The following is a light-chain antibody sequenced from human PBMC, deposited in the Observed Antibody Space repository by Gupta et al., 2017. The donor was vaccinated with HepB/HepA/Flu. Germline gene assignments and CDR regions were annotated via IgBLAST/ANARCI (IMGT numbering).Light chain of an antibody. CDR2: SNN. Sequence: QSVLTQPPSASGTPGKRATITCSGSSSNIGSNTLNWYKQLPRTAPKLLIYSNNQRPSVVPDLFSGSNSGTSASLTISGLQSEDETDYYCAAWDDSLNGLFGGGTKLTVL. V-gene: IGLV1-44*01. CDR1: SSNIGSNT. CDR3: AAWDDSLNGL. J-gene: IGLJ2*01.